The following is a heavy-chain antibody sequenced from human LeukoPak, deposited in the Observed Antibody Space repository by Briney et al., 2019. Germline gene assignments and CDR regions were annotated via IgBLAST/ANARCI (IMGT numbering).Heavy chain of an antibody. D-gene: IGHD3-10*01. CDR2: IKQDGSEK. J-gene: IGHJ4*02. CDR3: ARSGWWDLPTIFDY. Sequence: GRSLRLSYAAGGLALSSYWMSWVRQATGRGLEWVANIKQDGSEKYYVDSVKGRFTSSRDNAENSLYLQMTGLRAEDTAVYYSARSGWWDLPTIFDYWGQGAMVTVFS. CDR1: GLALSSYW. V-gene: IGHV3-7*01.